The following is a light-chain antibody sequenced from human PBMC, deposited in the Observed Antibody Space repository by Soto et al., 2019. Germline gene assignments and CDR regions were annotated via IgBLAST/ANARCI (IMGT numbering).Light chain of an antibody. CDR1: QSISNW. J-gene: IGKJ1*01. CDR2: DAS. CDR3: QQYNTYSKT. Sequence: DIQMTQSPSTLSASVGDRLTITCRASQSISNWLAWHKQRPGKAPKLLIFDASSLESGVPSRVSGSGSGTEVTLTISSLQPDDFATYYGQQYNTYSKTFGQGTKVDIK. V-gene: IGKV1-5*01.